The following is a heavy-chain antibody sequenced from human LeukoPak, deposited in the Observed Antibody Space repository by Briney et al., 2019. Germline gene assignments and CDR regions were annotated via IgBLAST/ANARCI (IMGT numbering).Heavy chain of an antibody. CDR3: ATSHDSAGND. D-gene: IGHD2-15*01. J-gene: IGHJ4*02. Sequence: GGSLRLSCAASGIAFSDFWMSWVRQAPGKGLEWVANIRHDGNAKNYVPSVRGRFTISRDNAKNSLYLQMNSLTVEDTAVYYCATSHDSAGNDWGQGTLVTVSS. CDR1: GIAFSDFW. V-gene: IGHV3-7*01. CDR2: IRHDGNAK.